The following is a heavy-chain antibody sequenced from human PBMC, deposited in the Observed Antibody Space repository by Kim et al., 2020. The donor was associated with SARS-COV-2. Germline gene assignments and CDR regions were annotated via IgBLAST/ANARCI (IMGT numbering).Heavy chain of an antibody. J-gene: IGHJ3*01. CDR1: GFTFRGSA. V-gene: IGHV3-73*01. D-gene: IGHD1-1*01. CDR3: TSVPATTLAVWDAF. CDR2: MRSKANSYAT. Sequence: GGSLRLSCAASGFTFRGSAIHWVRQASRKGLGRVGRMRSKANSYATAYAASVRGRFSISRADSKNTAYLQMNNLTTEDTAVYYWTSVPATTLAVWDAF.